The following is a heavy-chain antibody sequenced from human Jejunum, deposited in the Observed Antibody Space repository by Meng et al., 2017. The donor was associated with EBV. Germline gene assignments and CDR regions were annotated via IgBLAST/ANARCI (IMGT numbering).Heavy chain of an antibody. D-gene: IGHD6-6*01. V-gene: IGHV3-21*01. CDR2: ISSSSTYI. CDR3: ARDRETYSSSQADY. J-gene: IGHJ4*02. Sequence: VQLVESGGGLVKPGGSLRRSCAASGFTFNSYTMNWVRQAPGKGLEWVSSISSSSTYIYYADSVKGRFTISRDNAKNSLYLQMNSLRADDTAVYYCARDRETYSSSQADYWGQGTLVTVAS. CDR1: GFTFNSYT.